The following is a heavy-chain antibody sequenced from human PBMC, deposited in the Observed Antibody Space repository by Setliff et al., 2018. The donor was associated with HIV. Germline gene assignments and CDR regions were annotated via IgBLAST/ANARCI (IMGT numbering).Heavy chain of an antibody. D-gene: IGHD3-3*01. V-gene: IGHV4-39*07. J-gene: IGHJ4*02. CDR3: ARGNYYNLWADPFDY. CDR1: GDSISSSAYY. Sequence: SETLSLTCTVSGDSISSSAYYWGWIRQPPGKGLEWIGSMHNSGTTYYNSSLKSRVTISVDTSKNQVSLKLTSMTAADTAIYYCARGNYYNLWADPFDYWGQGTLVTVSS. CDR2: MHNSGTT.